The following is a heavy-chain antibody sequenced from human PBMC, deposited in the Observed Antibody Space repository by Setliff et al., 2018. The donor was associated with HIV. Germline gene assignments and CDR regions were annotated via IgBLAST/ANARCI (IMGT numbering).Heavy chain of an antibody. Sequence: GGSLRLSCVASGFTFSNYWMHWVRQAPGKGLEWVANLKGDGSQNNHVDSVKVRFTISRDNARNSLYLQMNSLGAEDTAVYYCARGRRVSSNYYYYYYMDVWGKGTTVTVSS. J-gene: IGHJ6*03. CDR2: LKGDGSQN. V-gene: IGHV3-7*03. CDR3: ARGRRVSSNYYYYYYMDV. D-gene: IGHD2-2*01. CDR1: GFTFSNYW.